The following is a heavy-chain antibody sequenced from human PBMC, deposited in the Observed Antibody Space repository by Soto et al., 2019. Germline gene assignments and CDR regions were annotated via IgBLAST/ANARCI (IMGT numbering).Heavy chain of an antibody. CDR1: GYTFTSYD. Sequence: ASVKVSCKASGYTFTSYDINWVRQATGQGLEWMGWMNPNSGNTGYAQKFQGRVTMTRNTSISTAYMELSSLRSEDTAVYYCVLSLDYVWGSYGFTPDYWGQGTLVTVSS. D-gene: IGHD3-16*01. CDR2: MNPNSGNT. CDR3: VLSLDYVWGSYGFTPDY. J-gene: IGHJ4*02. V-gene: IGHV1-8*01.